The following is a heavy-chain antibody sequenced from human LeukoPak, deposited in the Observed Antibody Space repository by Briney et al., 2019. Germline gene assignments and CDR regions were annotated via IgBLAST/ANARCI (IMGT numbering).Heavy chain of an antibody. CDR1: GFTFSSYG. CDR3: ARGAEYSSGWFDY. J-gene: IGHJ4*02. CDR2: IWYDGGNK. V-gene: IGHV3-33*01. D-gene: IGHD6-19*01. Sequence: GGSLRLSCAASGFTFSSYGMHWVRQAPGKGLEWVAVIWYDGGNKYYADSVKGRLTISRDNSKNTLYLQMNSLRAEDTAVYYCARGAEYSSGWFDYWGQGTLVTVSS.